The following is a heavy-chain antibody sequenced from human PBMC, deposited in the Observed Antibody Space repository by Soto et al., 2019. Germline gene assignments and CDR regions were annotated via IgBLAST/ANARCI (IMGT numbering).Heavy chain of an antibody. J-gene: IGHJ6*02. D-gene: IGHD2-8*01. V-gene: IGHV5-51*01. Sequence: PVETLTISCKGSGYRFSSYWIACVRQMPRRGLEWMGIIYPGDSDTRYSPSFKGQVTMSVDKSNNNAYLHWSSLKASDTAMYYCARQGSNGAYYYYGMDVWGQGTTVTVSS. CDR2: IYPGDSDT. CDR3: ARQGSNGAYYYYGMDV. CDR1: GYRFSSYW.